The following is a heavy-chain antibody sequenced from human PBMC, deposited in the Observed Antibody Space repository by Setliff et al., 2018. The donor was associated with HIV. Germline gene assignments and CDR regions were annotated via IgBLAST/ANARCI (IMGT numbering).Heavy chain of an antibody. V-gene: IGHV3-23*01. CDR1: GFTFSTYA. J-gene: IGHJ4*02. D-gene: IGHD2-21*02. Sequence: GGSMSLSCAASGFTFSTYAMGWVRQAPGKGLEWVSTVGAVGGPTHYAESVKGWFTISRDNAKNSLFLQMNSLRVEDTAVYYCARSRPLTGVTPDYWGQGTLVTVSS. CDR3: ARSRPLTGVTPDY. CDR2: VGAVGGPT.